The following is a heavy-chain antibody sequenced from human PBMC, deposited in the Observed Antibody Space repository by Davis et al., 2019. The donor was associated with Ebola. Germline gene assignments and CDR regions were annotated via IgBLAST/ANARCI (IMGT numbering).Heavy chain of an antibody. CDR1: GGSISSGAYS. CDR2: IYRSGSP. J-gene: IGHJ6*02. V-gene: IGHV4-30-2*01. Sequence: SETLSLTCAVSGGSISSGAYSWSWVRQPPGKGLEWIGYIYRSGSPYYNPSLESRVTISEDRSMNQFSLRLSSVTAADTAVYYCARHRHYGMDVWGQGTTVTVSS. CDR3: ARHRHYGMDV.